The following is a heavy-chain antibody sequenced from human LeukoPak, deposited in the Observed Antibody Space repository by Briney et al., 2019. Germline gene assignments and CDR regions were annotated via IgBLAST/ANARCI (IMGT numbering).Heavy chain of an antibody. CDR1: GFTFSSYG. Sequence: PGGSLRLSCAASGFTFSSYGMHWVRQAPGKGLEWVAFIRYDGSNKYYADSVKGRFTISRDNSKNTLYLQMNSLRAEDTAVYYCAKGGLWFGELPTTDAFDIWGQGTMVTVSS. CDR3: AKGGLWFGELPTTDAFDI. J-gene: IGHJ3*02. V-gene: IGHV3-30*02. CDR2: IRYDGSNK. D-gene: IGHD3-10*01.